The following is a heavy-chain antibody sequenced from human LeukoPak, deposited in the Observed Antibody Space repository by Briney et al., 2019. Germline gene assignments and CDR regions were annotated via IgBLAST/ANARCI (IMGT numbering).Heavy chain of an antibody. Sequence: SETLSLTCTVSGGSVSSSGYYWGWIRQPPGKGLEWIGSIYYSGSTYYNPSLKSRVTMSVDTSKNQFSLKLSSVTAADTAVYYCARDRGTCSSTSCYRYFDYWGQGTLVTVSS. V-gene: IGHV4-39*07. CDR2: IYYSGST. CDR3: ARDRGTCSSTSCYRYFDY. D-gene: IGHD2-2*01. CDR1: GGSVSSSGYY. J-gene: IGHJ4*02.